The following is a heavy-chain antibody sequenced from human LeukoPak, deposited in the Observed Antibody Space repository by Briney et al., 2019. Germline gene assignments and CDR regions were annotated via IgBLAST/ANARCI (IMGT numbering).Heavy chain of an antibody. Sequence: GGSLRLSCAASGFTFSSYGMHWVRQAPGKGLEWVAVIWYDGSNKYYADSVKGRFTISRDNSKNTLYLQMNSLRAEDTAVYYCARTGVSGSYESSGWFPQYFQHWGQGTLVTVSS. J-gene: IGHJ1*01. CDR1: GFTFSSYG. V-gene: IGHV3-33*01. CDR3: ARTGVSGSYESSGWFPQYFQH. D-gene: IGHD6-19*01. CDR2: IWYDGSNK.